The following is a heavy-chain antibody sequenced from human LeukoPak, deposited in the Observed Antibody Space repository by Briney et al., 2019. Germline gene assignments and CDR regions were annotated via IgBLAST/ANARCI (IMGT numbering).Heavy chain of an antibody. CDR2: INPSGGST. Sequence: ASVKVSCKASGYTFTSYYMHWVRQAPGQGLEWMGIINPSGGSTSYAQKFQGRVTMTRDTSTSTVYMELSSLRSEDTAVYYCARPSITMVRGVILTSQAYSFDYWGQGTLVTVSS. CDR1: GYTFTSYY. V-gene: IGHV1-46*01. D-gene: IGHD3-10*01. J-gene: IGHJ4*02. CDR3: ARPSITMVRGVILTSQAYSFDY.